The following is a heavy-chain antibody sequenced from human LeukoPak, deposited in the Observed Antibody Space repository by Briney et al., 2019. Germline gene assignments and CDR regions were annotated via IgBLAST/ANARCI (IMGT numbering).Heavy chain of an antibody. D-gene: IGHD2/OR15-2a*01. CDR3: VRGAYYAAY. V-gene: IGHV3-7*01. Sequence: GGSLRLSCVASGFTISDYWMSWVRQTPGRGLEWVANIKQDGSEKHYVGSVKGRLNISRDNVKNALYLQMNSLRVEDTGVYYCVRGAYYAAYWGQGTLVTVSS. CDR2: IKQDGSEK. CDR1: GFTISDYW. J-gene: IGHJ4*02.